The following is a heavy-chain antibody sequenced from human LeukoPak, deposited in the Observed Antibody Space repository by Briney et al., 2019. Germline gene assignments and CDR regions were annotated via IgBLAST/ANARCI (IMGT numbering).Heavy chain of an antibody. CDR3: AREGSDFWSGYYPSYYYYGMDV. Sequence: PGGSLRLSCAASGFTFSSYAMSWVRQAPGKGLEWVANIKQDGSEKYYVDSVKGRFTISRDNAKNSLYLQMNSLRAEDTAVYYCAREGSDFWSGYYPSYYYYGMDVWGQGTTVTVSS. CDR2: IKQDGSEK. J-gene: IGHJ6*02. CDR1: GFTFSSYA. D-gene: IGHD3-3*01. V-gene: IGHV3-7*01.